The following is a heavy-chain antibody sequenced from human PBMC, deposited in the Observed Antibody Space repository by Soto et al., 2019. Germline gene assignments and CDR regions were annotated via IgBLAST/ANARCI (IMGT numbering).Heavy chain of an antibody. CDR2: ITSCYTYI. CDR1: GFTFSSHS. CDR3: ARDSATPGALDI. V-gene: IGHV3-21*01. J-gene: IGHJ3*02. Sequence: WGSLRLSCAASGFTFSSHSMTWVRQAPGKGLEWVSSITSCYTYIYCADSVKGRFTISRDNAKNSPYLQMNSLRAEDTAVYYCARDSATPGALDILGNGKMV. D-gene: IGHD2-15*01.